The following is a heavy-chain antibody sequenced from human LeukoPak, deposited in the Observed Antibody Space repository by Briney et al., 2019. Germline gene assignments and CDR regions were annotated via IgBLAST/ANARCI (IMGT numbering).Heavy chain of an antibody. V-gene: IGHV3-23*01. Sequence: GGSLRLSCAASGFTFSSYSMNWVRQAPGKGLEWVSAISGSGSGGSTYYADSVKGRFTISRDNSKNTLYLQMNSLRVEDTAVYYCAKATSVTTLFDYWGQGTLVTVSS. D-gene: IGHD4-17*01. J-gene: IGHJ4*02. CDR1: GFTFSSYS. CDR2: ISGSGSGGST. CDR3: AKATSVTTLFDY.